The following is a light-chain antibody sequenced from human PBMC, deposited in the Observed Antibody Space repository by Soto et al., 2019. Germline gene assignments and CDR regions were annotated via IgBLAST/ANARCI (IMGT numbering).Light chain of an antibody. CDR1: SSNIGGYNV. Sequence: QSALTQPASVSGSPGQSITISCSGTSSNIGGYNVVSWYQQHPGTAPKVIVYEGIKRPSGVSDRFSGSTSGSTASLTISGLQAEDEAEYYCCSYVGATTYVFGSGTKLTVL. CDR2: EGI. V-gene: IGLV2-23*01. J-gene: IGLJ1*01. CDR3: CSYVGATTYV.